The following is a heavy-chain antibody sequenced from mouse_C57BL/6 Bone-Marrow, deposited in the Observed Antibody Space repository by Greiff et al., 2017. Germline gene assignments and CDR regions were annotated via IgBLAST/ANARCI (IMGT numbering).Heavy chain of an antibody. CDR2: IYPGSGST. D-gene: IGHD3-2*02. Sequence: QVHVKQPGAELVKPGASVKMSCKASGYTFTSYWITWVKQRPGQGLEWIGDIYPGSGSTNYNEKFKSKATLTVDTSSSTAYMQLSSLTSEDSAVYYCAREGLRLRDYWGQGTTLTVSS. V-gene: IGHV1-55*01. CDR1: GYTFTSYW. J-gene: IGHJ2*01. CDR3: AREGLRLRDY.